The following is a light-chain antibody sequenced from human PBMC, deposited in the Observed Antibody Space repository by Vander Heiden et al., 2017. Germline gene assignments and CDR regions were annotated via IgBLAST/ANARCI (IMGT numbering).Light chain of an antibody. J-gene: IGLJ2*01. Sequence: QSALTQPPSASPSPGQPVTTSCTGTSSDVGGYNYVSWSQQHAGKAPKLIIDEVSKRPSGVPDRFSGSKSGNAASLTVSGLQAEDEADYYCSSYGGSNNVLFGGGTKLTVL. CDR1: SSDVGGYNY. CDR3: SSYGGSNNVL. V-gene: IGLV2-8*01. CDR2: EVS.